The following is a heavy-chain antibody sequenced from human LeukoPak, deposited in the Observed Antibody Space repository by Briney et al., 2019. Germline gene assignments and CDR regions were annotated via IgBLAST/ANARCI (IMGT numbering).Heavy chain of an antibody. CDR3: GRGGGGGSWGDF. V-gene: IGHV1-46*01. CDR2: INPNGGTT. Sequence: VASVKVSCKTSGYSFITYYIHWVRQAPGQGPEWLGRINPNGGTTTYAQKFQDRVTMTRDTSTGTVYMELNSLRSEDTAMYYCGRGGGGGSWGDFWGQGTLVTVSS. D-gene: IGHD2-15*01. CDR1: GYSFITYY. J-gene: IGHJ4*02.